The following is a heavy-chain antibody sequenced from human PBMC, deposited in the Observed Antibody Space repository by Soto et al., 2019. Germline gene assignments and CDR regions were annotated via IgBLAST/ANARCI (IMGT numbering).Heavy chain of an antibody. CDR1: GYTITSYG. D-gene: IGHD2-21*02. Sequence: QGQLVQSGAEVKKPEASVKVSCKASGYTITSYGISWVRQAPGQGLEWMGWISAYNGNTYYAQKFQGGVTMTTDTSTSTAYMELRSLRSDDTAVYYCARDLAYCGGDCYVDAFDIWGQGTMVTVSS. CDR2: ISAYNGNT. J-gene: IGHJ3*02. V-gene: IGHV1-18*01. CDR3: ARDLAYCGGDCYVDAFDI.